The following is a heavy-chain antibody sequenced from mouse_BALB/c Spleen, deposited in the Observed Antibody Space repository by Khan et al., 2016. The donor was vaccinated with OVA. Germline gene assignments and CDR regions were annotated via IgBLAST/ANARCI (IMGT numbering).Heavy chain of an antibody. CDR3: VRLPYYHFSLKDY. CDR2: IWLDGTT. D-gene: IGHD2-4*01. CDR1: GFSLTNYG. V-gene: IGHV2-6-1*01. J-gene: IGHJ4*01. Sequence: VKLEESGPGLVAPSQSLSITCTISGFSLTNYGVHWVRQPPGKGLEWLVVIWLDGTTTYNSTLKSRLTISKDNSKSQVFLKMNSLQTDDTAMYYYVRLPYYHFSLKDYWSQGTSVTMSS.